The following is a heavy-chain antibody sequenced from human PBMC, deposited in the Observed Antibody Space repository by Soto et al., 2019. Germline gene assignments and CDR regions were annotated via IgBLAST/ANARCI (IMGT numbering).Heavy chain of an antibody. CDR1: GFTFSSYE. Sequence: GVSLRLSCAASGFTFSSYEMNWVRQAPGKGLEWVSYISSSGSTIYYADSVKGRFTISRDNAKNSLYLQMNSLRAEDTAVYYCARGGSSWYTFDYWGQGTLVTSPQ. D-gene: IGHD6-13*01. J-gene: IGHJ4*02. CDR2: ISSSGSTI. V-gene: IGHV3-48*03. CDR3: ARGGSSWYTFDY.